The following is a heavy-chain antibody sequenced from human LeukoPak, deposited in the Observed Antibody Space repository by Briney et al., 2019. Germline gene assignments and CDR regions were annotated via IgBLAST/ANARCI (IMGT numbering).Heavy chain of an antibody. Sequence: GGSLRLSCAASGFTFDDYAMHWVRQAPGKGLEWVSGISWNSGSIGYADSVKGRFTISRDNAKNSLYLQMNSLRAEDTALYCCASDSGSGYWGQGTLVTVSS. D-gene: IGHD6-19*01. CDR2: ISWNSGSI. CDR1: GFTFDDYA. J-gene: IGHJ4*02. CDR3: ASDSGSGY. V-gene: IGHV3-9*01.